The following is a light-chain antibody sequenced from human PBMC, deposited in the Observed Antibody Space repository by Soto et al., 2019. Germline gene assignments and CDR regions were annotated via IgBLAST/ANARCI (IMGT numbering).Light chain of an antibody. CDR3: QQYGSSPTAT. V-gene: IGKV3-20*01. J-gene: IGKJ1*01. CDR2: GAS. CDR1: QSVSSSY. Sequence: EIVFTQSPGTLSLSPGERATLSCRASQSVSSSYLAWYQQKPGQAPRLIIYGASSRANGIPVRFSSSGSGTDLTLTISRLEPEDFAVYDCQQYGSSPTATFGQGTKVDIK.